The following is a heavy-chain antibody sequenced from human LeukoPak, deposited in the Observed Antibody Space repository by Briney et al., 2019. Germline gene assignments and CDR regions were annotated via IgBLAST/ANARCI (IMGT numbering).Heavy chain of an antibody. CDR2: IKQDGSEK. D-gene: IGHD3-16*02. Sequence: PGGSLRLSCAASGFTFSSYWMSWVRQAPGKGLEWVANIKQDGSEKYYVDSVKGRFTISRDNAKNSLYLQMNSLRAEDTAVYYCARSDGDYVWGSYRYVFVPYFDYRGQGTLVTVSS. CDR1: GFTFSSYW. V-gene: IGHV3-7*03. CDR3: ARSDGDYVWGSYRYVFVPYFDY. J-gene: IGHJ4*02.